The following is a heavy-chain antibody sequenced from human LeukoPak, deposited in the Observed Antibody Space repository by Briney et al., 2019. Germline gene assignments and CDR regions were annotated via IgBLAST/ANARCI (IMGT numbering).Heavy chain of an antibody. CDR2: ITWDGGST. Sequence: GGSLRLSCAASGFTFDDYAMHWVRQAPGRGLEWVSLITWDGGSTYYTDSVKGRFTISRDSSRNPLSLQMSSLRAEDTAVYYCARGLWGTTDYWGQGTLVTVSS. CDR1: GFTFDDYA. D-gene: IGHD2/OR15-2a*01. J-gene: IGHJ4*02. CDR3: ARGLWGTTDY. V-gene: IGHV3-43D*03.